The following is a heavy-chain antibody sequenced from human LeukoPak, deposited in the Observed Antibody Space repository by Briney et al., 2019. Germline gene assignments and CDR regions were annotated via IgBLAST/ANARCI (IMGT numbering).Heavy chain of an antibody. D-gene: IGHD5-12*01. CDR3: ARGHTESADDYGNWFHP. V-gene: IGHV4-59*01. CDR1: GGSMRSYY. Sequence: SVTLSLTCTVSGGSMRSYYWSWIRQPPGKGLEWIGYICYSGTTKYNPSLKSRVTISVDTSKNQFSLKLNSLTAADTAVYYCARGHTESADDYGNWFHPWGQGTLVTVSS. CDR2: ICYSGTT. J-gene: IGHJ5*02.